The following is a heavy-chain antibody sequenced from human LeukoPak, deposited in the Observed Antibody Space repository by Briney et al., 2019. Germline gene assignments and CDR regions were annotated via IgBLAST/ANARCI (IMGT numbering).Heavy chain of an antibody. D-gene: IGHD2-2*01. Sequence: ASVKVSCKASGYAFIGYYMHWVRQAPGQGLEWMGWINPNSGVTNYAQNFQGRVTMTRDTSISTAYMELTRLQSDDTAVYFCARGHTIRAFDYWGQGTLVTVSS. J-gene: IGHJ4*02. CDR3: ARGHTIRAFDY. CDR1: GYAFIGYY. CDR2: INPNSGVT. V-gene: IGHV1-2*02.